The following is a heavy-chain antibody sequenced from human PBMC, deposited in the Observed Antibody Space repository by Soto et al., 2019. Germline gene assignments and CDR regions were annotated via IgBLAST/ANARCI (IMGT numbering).Heavy chain of an antibody. CDR2: IYSSGST. CDR3: ARELLDQRPPAYYSDHYSMDA. J-gene: IGHJ6*02. CDR1: GASMKSFY. V-gene: IGHV4-4*07. Sequence: SETLSLTCTVSGASMKSFYFSWIRQPAGKGLEWIGRIYSSGSTTYNPSLKSRVTMSVDTARSQFSLKLTSVTAADTAVYYCARELLDQRPPAYYSDHYSMDAQGQGTTDTVSS. D-gene: IGHD3-10*01.